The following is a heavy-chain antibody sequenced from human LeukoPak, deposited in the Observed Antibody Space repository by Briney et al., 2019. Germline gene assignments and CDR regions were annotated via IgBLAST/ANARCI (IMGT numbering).Heavy chain of an antibody. CDR2: IYYSGST. CDR1: GGSPSSSSYY. D-gene: IGHD3-22*01. CDR3: ARHYYDSSGYLDAFDI. V-gene: IGHV4-39*01. Sequence: PSETLSLTCTVSGGSPSSSSYYWGWIRQPPGKGLEWIGSIYYSGSTYYNPSLKSRVTISVDTSKNQFSLKLSSVTAADTAVYYCARHYYDSSGYLDAFDIWGQGTMVTVSS. J-gene: IGHJ3*02.